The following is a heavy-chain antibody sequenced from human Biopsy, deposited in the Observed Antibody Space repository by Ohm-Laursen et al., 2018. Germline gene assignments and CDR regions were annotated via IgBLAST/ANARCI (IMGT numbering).Heavy chain of an antibody. CDR1: GDYISSYY. CDR2: VYYTGST. J-gene: IGHJ2*01. D-gene: IGHD3-22*01. CDR3: ARDRGYYSDRTVPGYFDL. Sequence: PGTLSLTCTVSGDYISSYYWSWIRQPPGKGLQWIGYVYYTGSTDYNPSLQSRVTISVDTSKNHFSLRLRSVTPADTAIYYCARDRGYYSDRTVPGYFDLWGRGTLVTVSS. V-gene: IGHV4-59*01.